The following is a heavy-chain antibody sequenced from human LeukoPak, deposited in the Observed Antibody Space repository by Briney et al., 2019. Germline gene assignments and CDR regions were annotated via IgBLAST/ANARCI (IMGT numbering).Heavy chain of an antibody. D-gene: IGHD6-13*01. Sequence: SETLSLTCTVSGGSISPYYWNWIRQPPGKGLEWIGYIYYSGSTNYNPSLKSRVTISVDTSKNQFSLKLSSVTAADTAVYYCARVDSSSWYGYYFDYWGQGTLVTVSS. J-gene: IGHJ4*02. CDR3: ARVDSSSWYGYYFDY. CDR1: GGSISPYY. CDR2: IYYSGST. V-gene: IGHV4-59*01.